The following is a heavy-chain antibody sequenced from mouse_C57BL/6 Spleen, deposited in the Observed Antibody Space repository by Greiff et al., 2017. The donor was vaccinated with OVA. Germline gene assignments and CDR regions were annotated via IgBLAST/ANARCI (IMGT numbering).Heavy chain of an antibody. J-gene: IGHJ4*01. CDR3: ARGDYYAMDY. Sequence: QVQLKESGAELVRPGASVKLSCKASGYTFTDYYINWVKQRPGQGLEWIARIYPGSGNTYYNEKFKGKATLTEAKSSSTAYMQLSSLTSEDSAVYFCARGDYYAMDYWGQGTSVTVSS. CDR1: GYTFTDYY. V-gene: IGHV1-76*01. CDR2: IYPGSGNT.